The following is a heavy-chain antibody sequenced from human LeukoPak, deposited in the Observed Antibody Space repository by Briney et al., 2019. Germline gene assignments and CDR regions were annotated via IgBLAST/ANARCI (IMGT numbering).Heavy chain of an antibody. D-gene: IGHD2-15*01. CDR1: GLTFSSYW. CDR2: IKQDGSEK. V-gene: IGHV3-7*01. Sequence: GGSLRLSCAASGLTFSSYWMSWVRQAPGKGLEWVANIKQDGSEKYYVDSVKGRFTISRDNAKNSLYLQMNSLRAEDTAVYYCARRIPGLTPHIDYWGQGTLVTVSS. J-gene: IGHJ4*02. CDR3: ARRIPGLTPHIDY.